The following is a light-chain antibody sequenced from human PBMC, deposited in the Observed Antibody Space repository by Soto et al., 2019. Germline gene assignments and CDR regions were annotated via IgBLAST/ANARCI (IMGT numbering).Light chain of an antibody. CDR2: AAS. CDR1: QNIATH. V-gene: IGKV1-39*01. Sequence: DIQLTQSPSSLSASVGDRVTIFCRTSQNIATHLNWYQQRPGRAPKLLIFAASSLQSDVPSRFSGSGSGTDFTLTITNLQTEDFATYYCQQTHDAPLTFGRGTRLDFK. J-gene: IGKJ5*01. CDR3: QQTHDAPLT.